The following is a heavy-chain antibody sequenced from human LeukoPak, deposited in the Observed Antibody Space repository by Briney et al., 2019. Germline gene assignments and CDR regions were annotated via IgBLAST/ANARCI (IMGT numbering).Heavy chain of an antibody. J-gene: IGHJ4*02. D-gene: IGHD5-18*01. CDR3: AKSDTAMVYCFDY. V-gene: IGHV3-23*01. Sequence: GGSLRLSCAASGFTFSSYAMSWVRQAPGKGLERVSAISGSGGSTYYADSVKGRFTISRDNSKNTLYLQMNSLRAEDTAVYYCAKSDTAMVYCFDYWGQGTLVTVSS. CDR2: ISGSGGST. CDR1: GFTFSSYA.